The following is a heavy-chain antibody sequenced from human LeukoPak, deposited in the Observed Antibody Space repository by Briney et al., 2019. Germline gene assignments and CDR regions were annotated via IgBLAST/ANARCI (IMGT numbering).Heavy chain of an antibody. CDR2: IYYSGST. V-gene: IGHV4-59*01. CDR1: GGSISSYY. Sequence: SETLSLTCTVSGGSISSYYWSWIRQPPGKGLEWIGYIYYSGSTNYNPSLKSRVTISLDTSKNQFSLKLSSVTAADTAVYYCARAVLGYYYGSGSYYNWFDPWGQGTLLAVSS. J-gene: IGHJ5*02. CDR3: ARAVLGYYYGSGSYYNWFDP. D-gene: IGHD3-10*01.